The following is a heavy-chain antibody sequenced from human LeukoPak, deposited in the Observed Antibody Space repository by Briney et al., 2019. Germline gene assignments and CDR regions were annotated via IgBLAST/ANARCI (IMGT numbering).Heavy chain of an antibody. CDR2: IYHSGST. V-gene: IGHV4-38-2*02. Sequence: SETLSLTCTVSGYSISSGYYWGWIRQPPGKGLEWIGSIYHSGSTYYNPSLKSRVTISVDTSKNQFSLKLSSVTAADTAVYYCARTFYDILTGYPPYFDYWGQGTLVTVSS. CDR1: GYSISSGYY. J-gene: IGHJ4*02. D-gene: IGHD3-9*01. CDR3: ARTFYDILTGYPPYFDY.